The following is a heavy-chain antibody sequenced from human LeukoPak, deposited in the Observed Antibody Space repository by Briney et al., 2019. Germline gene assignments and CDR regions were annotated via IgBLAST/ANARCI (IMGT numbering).Heavy chain of an antibody. V-gene: IGHV3-23*01. J-gene: IGHJ4*02. CDR2: ISGSATYT. Sequence: WGSLRLSCAAAGCTFSSNLMSWVRQPPGKGLEWVSAISGSATYTFYAASVKGRFTISKDNYKNTLYLKMSPRRAADSAVYYCAQGGGHCGGDCFFYFANWGQGTLVTV. D-gene: IGHD2-21*02. CDR3: AQGGGHCGGDCFFYFAN. CDR1: GCTFSSNL.